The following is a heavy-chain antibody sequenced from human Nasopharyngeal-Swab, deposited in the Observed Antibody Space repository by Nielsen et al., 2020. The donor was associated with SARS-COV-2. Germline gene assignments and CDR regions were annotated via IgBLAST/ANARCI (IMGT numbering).Heavy chain of an antibody. Sequence: ESLKISCAASGFTFSSYSMNWVRQAPGKGLEWVSSISSSSSYIYYADSVKGRFTISRDSAKNSLYLQMNSLRAEDTAVYYCASSPITMVRGVTDYWGQGTLVTVSS. V-gene: IGHV3-21*01. CDR1: GFTFSSYS. CDR3: ASSPITMVRGVTDY. J-gene: IGHJ4*02. D-gene: IGHD3-10*01. CDR2: ISSSSSYI.